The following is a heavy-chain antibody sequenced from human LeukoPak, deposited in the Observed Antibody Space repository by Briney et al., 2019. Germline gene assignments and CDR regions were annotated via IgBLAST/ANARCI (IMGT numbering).Heavy chain of an antibody. V-gene: IGHV4-59*01. Sequence: SETLSLTCTVSGGSISSYYWSWIRQPPGKGLEWIGYIYYSGSTNYNPSLKSRVTISVDTSKNQFSLKLSSVTAADTAVYYCARDSGYDFHAFDIWGQGTMVTVSS. D-gene: IGHD5-12*01. J-gene: IGHJ3*02. CDR1: GGSISSYY. CDR2: IYYSGST. CDR3: ARDSGYDFHAFDI.